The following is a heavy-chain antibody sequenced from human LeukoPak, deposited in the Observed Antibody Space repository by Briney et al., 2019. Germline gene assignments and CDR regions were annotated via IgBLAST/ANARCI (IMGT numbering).Heavy chain of an antibody. Sequence: GGSLRLSCAASGFIFGKYWMSWVRQAPGKGLEWVANIKPNGSEKNYVDSVKGRFTISRDNTKISLYLQMNSLRAEDTAVFYCARDQYDTWSRRGNFDSWGQGTLVIVSS. V-gene: IGHV3-7*03. J-gene: IGHJ4*02. CDR2: IKPNGSEK. D-gene: IGHD3-3*01. CDR1: GFIFGKYW. CDR3: ARDQYDTWSRRGNFDS.